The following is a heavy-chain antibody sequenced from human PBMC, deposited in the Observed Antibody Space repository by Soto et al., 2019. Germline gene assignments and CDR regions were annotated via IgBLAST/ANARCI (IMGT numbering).Heavy chain of an antibody. Sequence: ASVKVSCKASGYTFTSYAMHWLRQAPGQRLEWMGWVNAGNGNTKYSQKFQGRVTITRDTSASTAYMELSSLRSEDTAVYYCATKDSSGYPAHDAFDIWGQGTMDTVSS. CDR3: ATKDSSGYPAHDAFDI. CDR2: VNAGNGNT. J-gene: IGHJ3*02. D-gene: IGHD3-22*01. V-gene: IGHV1-3*01. CDR1: GYTFTSYA.